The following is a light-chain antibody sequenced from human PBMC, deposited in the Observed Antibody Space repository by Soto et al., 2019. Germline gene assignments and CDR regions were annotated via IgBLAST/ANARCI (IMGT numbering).Light chain of an antibody. CDR3: QQYNSGWT. CDR1: QSISRW. CDR2: EAS. J-gene: IGKJ1*01. Sequence: DTQMTQSPSTLSASVGDRVTITCRASQSISRWLAWYQQKPGKPPSRLIYEASNLKNLVPSGSSGSGSGKEFGLPSSSLPPDDSATYDCQQYNSGWTFGQGTKVEIK. V-gene: IGKV1-5*03.